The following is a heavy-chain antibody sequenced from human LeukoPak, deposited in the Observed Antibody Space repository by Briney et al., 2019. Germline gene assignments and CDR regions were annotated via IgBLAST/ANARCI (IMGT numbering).Heavy chain of an antibody. D-gene: IGHD2-2*02. Sequence: ASVKVSCQASGGTFSSYAISWVRQAPGQGLEWMGGIIPIFGTANYAQKFQGRVTITADESTSTAYMELSSLRSEDTAVYYCARDRGAYCSSTSCYTGNWFDPWGQGTLVTVSS. CDR2: IIPIFGTA. V-gene: IGHV1-69*01. CDR3: ARDRGAYCSSTSCYTGNWFDP. J-gene: IGHJ5*02. CDR1: GGTFSSYA.